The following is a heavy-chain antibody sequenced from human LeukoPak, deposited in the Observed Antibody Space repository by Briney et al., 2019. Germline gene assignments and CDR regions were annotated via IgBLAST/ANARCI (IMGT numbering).Heavy chain of an antibody. Sequence: GASVKVSCKASGYTFTGYYMHWVRQAPGQGLEWMGWINPNSGGTNYAQKFQGRVTMTRDTSISTAYMELSRLRSGDTAVYYCARWDSAPDPAGTRDYWGQGTLVTVSS. CDR2: INPNSGGT. D-gene: IGHD6-19*01. V-gene: IGHV1-2*02. CDR3: ARWDSAPDPAGTRDY. CDR1: GYTFTGYY. J-gene: IGHJ4*02.